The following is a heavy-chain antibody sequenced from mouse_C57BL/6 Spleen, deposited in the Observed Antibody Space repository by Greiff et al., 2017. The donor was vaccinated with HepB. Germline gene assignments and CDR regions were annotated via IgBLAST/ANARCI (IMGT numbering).Heavy chain of an antibody. CDR3: ARGGGQLRLLFDY. CDR1: GYTFTSYW. Sequence: LQQPGAELVRPGSSVKLSCKASGYTFTSYWMHWVKQRPIQGLEWIGNIDPSDSETHYNQKFKDKATLTVDKSSSTAYMQLSSLTSEDSAVYYCARGGGQLRLLFDYWGQGTTLTVSS. V-gene: IGHV1-52*01. D-gene: IGHD3-2*02. J-gene: IGHJ2*01. CDR2: IDPSDSET.